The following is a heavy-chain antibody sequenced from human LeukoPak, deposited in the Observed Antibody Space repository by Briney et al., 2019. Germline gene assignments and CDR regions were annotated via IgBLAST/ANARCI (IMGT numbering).Heavy chain of an antibody. CDR1: GFTFSNYW. CDR3: ARYCSGGSCFDR. CDR2: IKQDGSEK. J-gene: IGHJ4*02. Sequence: GGSLRLSCAASGFTFSNYWMSWVRQAPGKGREWVANIKQDGSEKYYVDSVKGRFTISRDNAKNSLYLQMNSLRAEDTAVCYCARYCSGGSCFDRWGQGTLVTVS. D-gene: IGHD2-15*01. V-gene: IGHV3-7*01.